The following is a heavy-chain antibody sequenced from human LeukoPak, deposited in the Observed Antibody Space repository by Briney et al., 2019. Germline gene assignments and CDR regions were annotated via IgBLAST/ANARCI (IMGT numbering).Heavy chain of an antibody. CDR1: GFTFSNYG. CDR2: IWYDGSDK. Sequence: GGSLRLSCALSGFTFSNYGMHWVRQAPGKGLEWVAVIWYDGSDKYYGDSVKGRFTISRDNSKNTLYLQMNSLRAEDTAVYYCTSLAVSSAFDYWGQGTLVTVSS. V-gene: IGHV3-33*01. J-gene: IGHJ4*02. D-gene: IGHD5/OR15-5a*01. CDR3: TSLAVSSAFDY.